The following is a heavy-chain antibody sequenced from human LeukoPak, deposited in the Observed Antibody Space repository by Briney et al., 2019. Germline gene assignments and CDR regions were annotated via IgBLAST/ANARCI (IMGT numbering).Heavy chain of an antibody. D-gene: IGHD2-2*01. CDR3: AFGRRGYCSSTSCSRSDDIHEDPYYYYYMDV. CDR1: GGTFSSYA. V-gene: IGHV1-69*13. Sequence: GASVKVSCKASGGTFSSYAISWVRQAPGQGLEWMGGIIPIFGTANYAQKFQGRVTITADESTSTAYMELSSLRSEDTAVYYCAFGRRGYCSSTSCSRSDDIHEDPYYYYYMDVWGKGTTVTVSS. J-gene: IGHJ6*03. CDR2: IIPIFGTA.